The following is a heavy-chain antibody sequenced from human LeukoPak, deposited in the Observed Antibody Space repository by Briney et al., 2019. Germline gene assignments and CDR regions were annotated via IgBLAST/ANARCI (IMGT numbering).Heavy chain of an antibody. J-gene: IGHJ4*02. CDR2: ISAYNCNT. CDR3: ARDPSGSYDY. V-gene: IGHV1-18*01. CDR1: GYTFTSYG. Sequence: ASVKVSCKASGYTFTSYGISWVRQPPGQELERMGWISAYNCNTNYAQKLQGRVTMTTNTSTRTAYKELRRLRSDDAAVYYGARDPSGSYDYWGQGTLVTVSS. D-gene: IGHD1-26*01.